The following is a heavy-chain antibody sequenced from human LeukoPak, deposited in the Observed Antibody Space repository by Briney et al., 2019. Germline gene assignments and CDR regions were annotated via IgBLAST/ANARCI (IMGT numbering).Heavy chain of an antibody. J-gene: IGHJ4*02. Sequence: GGSLRLSCAASGFTFSSYAMTWVRQAPGKGLEWVSYISGTSSTISYADSVKGRFTISRDNAENSLYLQMNSLRDEDTAVYYCARDRGGSSSSGWRTFDYWGQGTLVTVSS. V-gene: IGHV3-48*02. CDR2: ISGTSSTI. D-gene: IGHD6-19*01. CDR1: GFTFSSYA. CDR3: ARDRGGSSSSGWRTFDY.